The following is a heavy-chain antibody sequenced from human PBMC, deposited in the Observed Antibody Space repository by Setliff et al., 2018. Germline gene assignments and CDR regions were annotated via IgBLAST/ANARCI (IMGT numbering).Heavy chain of an antibody. CDR3: AKYVKKFAHFDY. CDR2: MSYDGGRT. D-gene: IGHD3-16*01. V-gene: IGHV3-23*01. CDR1: GFAFKNYP. Sequence: GGSLRLSCAASGFAFKNYPMGWVRQAPGKGLEWVSGMSYDGGRTYYADSVKGRFTISRDNSKNTLYLQMSSLRAEDTAVYYCAKYVKKFAHFDYWGQGTLVTVSS. J-gene: IGHJ4*02.